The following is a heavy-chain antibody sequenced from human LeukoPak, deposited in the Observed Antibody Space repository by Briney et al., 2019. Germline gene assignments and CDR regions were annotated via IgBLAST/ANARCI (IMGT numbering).Heavy chain of an antibody. CDR1: GSTFTSYY. CDR3: ASWAGEAKNGLWSGPFDY. D-gene: IGHD3-3*01. V-gene: IGHV1-46*01. J-gene: IGHJ4*02. CDR2: INPSGGST. Sequence: VKVSFKASGSTFTSYYMHWVRPAPGQGLEWMGIINPSGGSTNYAQKFQGRVTMTRDTSTSTVYMELSSLRSEDTAVYYCASWAGEAKNGLWSGPFDYWGQGTLVTVSS.